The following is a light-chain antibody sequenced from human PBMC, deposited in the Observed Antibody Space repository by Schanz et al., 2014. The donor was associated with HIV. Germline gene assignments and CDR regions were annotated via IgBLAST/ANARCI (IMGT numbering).Light chain of an antibody. V-gene: IGLV2-8*01. J-gene: IGLJ3*02. CDR2: EVS. CDR3: SSYSGTSPYWV. Sequence: QSVLTQPASVSGSPGQSITISCTGTSSDVGGHDLVSWYQQHPGKAPKLIIFEVSKGPSGVPDRFSGSKSGSTASLTVSGLQAEDEADYYCSSYSGTSPYWVFGGGTKLTVL. CDR1: SSDVGGHDL.